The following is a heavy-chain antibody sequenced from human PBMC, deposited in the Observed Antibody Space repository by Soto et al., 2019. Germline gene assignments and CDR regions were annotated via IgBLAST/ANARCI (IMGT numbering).Heavy chain of an antibody. V-gene: IGHV1-69*12. J-gene: IGHJ6*02. CDR1: GGTFSSYA. CDR2: IIPIFGTA. D-gene: IGHD5-12*01. CDR3: ARGGAGYNIPLTAYSYGMDV. Sequence: QVQLVQSGAEVKKPGSSVKVSCKASGGTFSSYAISWVRQAPGQGLEWMGGIIPIFGTANYAQKFQGRVTITADESTRTASMALSRLRSEDTAVYYCARGGAGYNIPLTAYSYGMDVWGQGTTVTVSS.